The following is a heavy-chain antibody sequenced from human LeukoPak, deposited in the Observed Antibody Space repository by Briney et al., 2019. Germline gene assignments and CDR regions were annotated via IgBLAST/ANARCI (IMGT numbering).Heavy chain of an antibody. CDR3: ARASRDSSSSNYMRRFDY. V-gene: IGHV4-38-2*01. D-gene: IGHD3-22*01. Sequence: SETLPLTCAVSGYSISSDNYWVWIRQPPGQGLEWTGGIYHSGSTYYNPSLKSRVTMSVDTSKNQFSLKLSSVTAADTAVYYCARASRDSSSSNYMRRFDYWGQGTLVTVSS. CDR1: GYSISSDNY. J-gene: IGHJ4*02. CDR2: IYHSGST.